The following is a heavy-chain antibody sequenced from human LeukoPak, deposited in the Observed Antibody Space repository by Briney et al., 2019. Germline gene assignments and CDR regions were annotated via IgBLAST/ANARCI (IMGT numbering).Heavy chain of an antibody. Sequence: ASVKVSCEASGYTFTNYDINWVRQAPGQGLEWMGWMNPNSRNTGYARNFQGRVTMTSDTSMGTAYMELSSLRSEDTAMYYCARGNYYGNSVYDAFDIWGRGTMVTVSS. CDR1: GYTFTNYD. V-gene: IGHV1-8*01. CDR3: ARGNYYGNSVYDAFDI. J-gene: IGHJ3*02. D-gene: IGHD3-22*01. CDR2: MNPNSRNT.